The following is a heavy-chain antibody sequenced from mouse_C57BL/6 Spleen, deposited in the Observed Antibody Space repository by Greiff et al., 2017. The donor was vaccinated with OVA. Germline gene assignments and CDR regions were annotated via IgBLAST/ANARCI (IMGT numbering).Heavy chain of an antibody. CDR1: GYTFTSYW. CDR2: IDPSDSYT. J-gene: IGHJ2*01. Sequence: QVQLQQPGAELVKPGASVKLSCKASGYTFTSYWMQWVKQRPGQGLEWIGEIDPSDSYTNYNQKFKGKATLTVDTSSRTAYMQLSSLTSEDSAVYYCARNYGIPWGKGTTLTVSS. CDR3: ARNYGIP. D-gene: IGHD1-1*01. V-gene: IGHV1-50*01.